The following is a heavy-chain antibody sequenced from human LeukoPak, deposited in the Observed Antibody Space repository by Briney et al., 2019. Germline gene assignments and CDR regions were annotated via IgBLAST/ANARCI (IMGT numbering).Heavy chain of an antibody. D-gene: IGHD5-12*01. V-gene: IGHV3-21*01. J-gene: IGHJ4*02. CDR1: GFTFSSYS. CDR2: ISSSSTYI. CDR3: ARGPSGYHNT. Sequence: GGSLRLSCGASGFTFSSYSMNWVRQAPGKGLEWVSSISSSSTYIYYADSVKGRFTISRDSAKNSLYLQMNSLRAEDTAVYYCARGPSGYHNTGGQGTLVTVSS.